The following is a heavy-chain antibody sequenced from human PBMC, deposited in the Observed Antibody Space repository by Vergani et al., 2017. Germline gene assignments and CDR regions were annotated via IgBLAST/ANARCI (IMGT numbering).Heavy chain of an antibody. CDR2: IKNTGDST. D-gene: IGHD4-17*01. J-gene: IGHJ6*02. V-gene: IGHV3-23*01. CDR1: GFTFSSHA. CDR3: ARESDTVTTIYYYGMDV. Sequence: EVQLLQSEGAVVQPGGTLRLSCVASGFTFSSHAMSWVRQGHGQGLEWVSSIKNTGDSTHYADSVKGRFTISRDNAKNSLYLQMNSLRAEDTAVYYCARESDTVTTIYYYGMDVWGQGTTVTVSS.